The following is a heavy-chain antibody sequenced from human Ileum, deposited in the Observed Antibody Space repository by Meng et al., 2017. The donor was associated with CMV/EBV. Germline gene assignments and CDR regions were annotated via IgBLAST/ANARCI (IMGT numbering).Heavy chain of an antibody. CDR2: IDPDTGAT. D-gene: IGHD3-16*01. CDR1: GYTFRISS. V-gene: IGHV1-2*06. Sequence: SCKASGYTFRISSLHWLRQAPGQGLEWTGRIDPDTGATYSAQKFQGRVTMTRDTSISTAYLELTSLIFDDTAVYYCARGYSYACDYWGQGALVTVSS. CDR3: ARGYSYACDY. J-gene: IGHJ4*02.